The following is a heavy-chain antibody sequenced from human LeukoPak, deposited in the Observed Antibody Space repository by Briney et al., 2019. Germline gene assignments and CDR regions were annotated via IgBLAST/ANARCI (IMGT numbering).Heavy chain of an antibody. CDR1: GASINSYY. J-gene: IGHJ6*03. Sequence: SETLSLTCSVSGASINSYYWNWIRQSPGKGLEWLGNIHYRGTTNYNPSLKSRVTLSLDTSKSQFALKVTSVTAADTAVYYCARGLRVRTFGELSWYIDVWGKGTTVIVSS. D-gene: IGHD3-3*01. CDR3: ARGLRVRTFGELSWYIDV. V-gene: IGHV4-59*13. CDR2: IHYRGTT.